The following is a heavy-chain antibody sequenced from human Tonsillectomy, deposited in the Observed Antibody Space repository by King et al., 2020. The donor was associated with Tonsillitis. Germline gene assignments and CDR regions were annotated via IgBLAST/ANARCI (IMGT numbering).Heavy chain of an antibody. D-gene: IGHD5-12*01. Sequence: HVQLVQSGGGVVQPGRSLRLSCAASGFTFSSYGMHWVRQAPGKGLEWVAVISYDGSNKYYADSVKGRFTISRDNSKNTLYLQMNSLRAEDTAVYYCAKDVYYGGYDPTPLDYWGQGTLVTVSS. CDR2: ISYDGSNK. CDR1: GFTFSSYG. CDR3: AKDVYYGGYDPTPLDY. V-gene: IGHV3-30*18. J-gene: IGHJ4*02.